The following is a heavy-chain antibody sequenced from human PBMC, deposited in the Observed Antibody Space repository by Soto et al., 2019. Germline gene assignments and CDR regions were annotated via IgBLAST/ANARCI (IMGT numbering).Heavy chain of an antibody. CDR3: ARHGYDYGDYGY. J-gene: IGHJ4*02. CDR1: GGSISSSSYY. CDR2: IYYSGST. Sequence: QLQLQESGPGLVKPSETLSLTCTVFGGSISSSSYYWGWIRQPPGKGLEWIGSIYYSGSTYYNPSLKSRVTISVDTSKNQFSLKLSSVTAADTAVYYCARHGYDYGDYGYWGQGTLVTVSS. D-gene: IGHD4-17*01. V-gene: IGHV4-39*01.